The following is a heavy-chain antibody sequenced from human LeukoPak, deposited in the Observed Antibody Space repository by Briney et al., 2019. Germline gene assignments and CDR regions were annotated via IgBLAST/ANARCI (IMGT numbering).Heavy chain of an antibody. D-gene: IGHD5-18*01. J-gene: IGHJ3*02. CDR1: GFTVNSNY. Sequence: GGSLRLSCAASGFTVNSNYMSWVRQAPGKGLEWVSIIYSGGSTFYADSVKGRFTISRDNSKNSLYLQMNSLRAEDTALYYCARHNSYGLWAFDIWGQGTMVTVSS. CDR3: ARHNSYGLWAFDI. V-gene: IGHV3-53*01. CDR2: IYSGGST.